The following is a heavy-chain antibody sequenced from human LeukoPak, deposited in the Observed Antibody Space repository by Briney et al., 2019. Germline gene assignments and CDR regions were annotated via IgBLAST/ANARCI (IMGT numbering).Heavy chain of an antibody. CDR1: GGSISSFC. D-gene: IGHD1-1*01. CDR3: ARHKEESGAYRPNDY. J-gene: IGHJ4*02. V-gene: IGHV4-59*08. CDR2: IYYTGST. Sequence: KPSETLSLTCTVSGGSISSFCWSWIRQPPGKGLEWIGFIYYTGSTDYNPSLKSRVTMSVDTSKNQFSLKLSSVTAADTAVYYCARHKEESGAYRPNDYWGQGTLVTVSS.